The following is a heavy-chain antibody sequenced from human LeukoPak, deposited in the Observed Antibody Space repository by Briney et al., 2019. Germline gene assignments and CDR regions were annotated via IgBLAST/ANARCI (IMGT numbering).Heavy chain of an antibody. V-gene: IGHV4-59*06. D-gene: IGHD2-15*01. Sequence: PSETLSLTRTVSGGSISSYYWSWIRQPPGKGLEWIGYIYYSGSTYYNPSLKSRVTISVDTSKNQFSLKLSSVTAADTAVYYCVRGGYCSGGSCYSGGGNWFDPWGQGTLVTVSS. CDR3: VRGGYCSGGSCYSGGGNWFDP. J-gene: IGHJ5*02. CDR1: GGSISSYY. CDR2: IYYSGST.